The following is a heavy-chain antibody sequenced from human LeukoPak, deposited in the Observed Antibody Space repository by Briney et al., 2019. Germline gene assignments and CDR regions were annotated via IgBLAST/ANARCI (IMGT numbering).Heavy chain of an antibody. CDR1: GGSISSFY. CDR2: ISYSETT. D-gene: IGHD5/OR15-5a*01. J-gene: IGHJ3*02. V-gene: IGHV4-59*01. Sequence: SETLSLTCTVSGGSISSFYWSWIRQPPGKRLEYIGYISYSETTSYNPSLKSRVTISVDTSKNQFSLKLTSVTAADTAVYFCARDKGLPQAFDIWGQGTMVTVSS. CDR3: ARDKGLPQAFDI.